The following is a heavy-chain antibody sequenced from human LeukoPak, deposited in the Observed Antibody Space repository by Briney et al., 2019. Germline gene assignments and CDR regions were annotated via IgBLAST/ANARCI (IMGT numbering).Heavy chain of an antibody. CDR3: ARVRGSYCSDY. D-gene: IGHD1-26*01. V-gene: IGHV3-7*01. CDR2: IKQDESEK. Sequence: GGSLRLSXAASGFTFSSYWMSWVRQAPGKGMEWVANIKQDESEKYYVDSVKGRFTISRDNAKNSLYLQMNSLRVDDTAVYYCARVRGSYCSDYWGQGTLVTVSS. J-gene: IGHJ4*02. CDR1: GFTFSSYW.